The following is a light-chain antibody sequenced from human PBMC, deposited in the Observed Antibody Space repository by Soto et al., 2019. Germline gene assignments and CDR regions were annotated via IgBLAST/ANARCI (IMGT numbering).Light chain of an antibody. CDR3: YSFAGGATFV. Sequence: QSVLTQPASVSGSPGQSITISCTGTTSDVGSYNYVSWYQQHPGKVPKLMIYEANKRPSGVSDRFSGSRSGTTASLTISALQAEDEADYSCYSFAGGATFVFGGGTQLTVL. CDR2: EAN. J-gene: IGLJ2*01. V-gene: IGLV2-23*02. CDR1: TSDVGSYNY.